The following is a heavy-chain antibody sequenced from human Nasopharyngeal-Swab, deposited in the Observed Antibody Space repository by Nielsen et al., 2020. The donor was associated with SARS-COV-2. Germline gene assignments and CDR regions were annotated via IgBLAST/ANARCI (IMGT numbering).Heavy chain of an antibody. CDR2: IYYSGST. J-gene: IGHJ4*02. D-gene: IGHD5-24*01. V-gene: IGHV4-39*07. Sequence: WIRQPPGKGLEWIGSIYYSGSTYYNPSLESRVTISVDTSKNQFSLKLSSVTAADTAVYYCARGEMATIPNFDYWGQGTLVTVSS. CDR3: ARGEMATIPNFDY.